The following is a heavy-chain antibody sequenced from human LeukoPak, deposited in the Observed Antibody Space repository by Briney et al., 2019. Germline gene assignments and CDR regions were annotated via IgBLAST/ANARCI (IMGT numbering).Heavy chain of an antibody. CDR2: ISSDGSST. CDR3: ASEYSSGWGYYYYGMDV. Sequence: GGSLRLSCAASGFIFSNYVMHWVRQAPGQGLESVSAISSDGSSTYYANPVKGRFTISRDNSKNTLYLQMNSLRAEDTAVYYCASEYSSGWGYYYYGMDVWGQGTTVTVSS. CDR1: GFIFSNYV. V-gene: IGHV3-64*01. D-gene: IGHD6-19*01. J-gene: IGHJ6*02.